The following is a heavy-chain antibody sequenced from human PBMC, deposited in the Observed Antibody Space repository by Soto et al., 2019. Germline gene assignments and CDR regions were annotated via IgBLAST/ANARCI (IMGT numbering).Heavy chain of an antibody. CDR3: ARGWGSYRTSDY. CDR2: ISSDGSGT. J-gene: IGHJ4*02. Sequence: HPGGSLRLSCAASGFTFSSYSMNWVRQAPGKGLGWVSCISSDGSGTSYADSVKGRFTISRDNAKNTLYLQMNSLRAEDTAVYYCARGWGSYRTSDYWGQGTLVTVSS. D-gene: IGHD3-16*02. V-gene: IGHV3-74*01. CDR1: GFTFSSYS.